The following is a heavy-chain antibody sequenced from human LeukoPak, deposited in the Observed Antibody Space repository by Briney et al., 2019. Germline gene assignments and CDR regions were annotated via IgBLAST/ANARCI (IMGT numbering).Heavy chain of an antibody. J-gene: IGHJ6*03. D-gene: IGHD3-16*01. V-gene: IGHV4-34*01. CDR1: GGSFSGYY. Sequence: SETLSLTCAVYGGSFSGYYWSWIRQPPRKGLEWIGEINHSGSTNYNPSLKSRVTISVDTSKNQFSLKLSSVTAADTAVYYCARRPLLSYGYYMDVWGKGTTVTVSS. CDR3: ARRPLLSYGYYMDV. CDR2: INHSGST.